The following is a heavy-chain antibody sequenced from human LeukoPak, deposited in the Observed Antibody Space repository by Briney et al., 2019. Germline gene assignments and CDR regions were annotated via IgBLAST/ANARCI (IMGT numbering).Heavy chain of an antibody. J-gene: IGHJ4*02. Sequence: GGSLRLSCAASGFTFSDYYMSWIRQAPGKGLEWVSYISSSGSTIYYADSVKGRFTISRDNSKNTLYLQMNSLRAEDTAVYYCARYYYGNSGYALDYWGQGTLVTVSS. D-gene: IGHD3-22*01. CDR3: ARYYYGNSGYALDY. CDR2: ISSSGSTI. CDR1: GFTFSDYY. V-gene: IGHV3-11*01.